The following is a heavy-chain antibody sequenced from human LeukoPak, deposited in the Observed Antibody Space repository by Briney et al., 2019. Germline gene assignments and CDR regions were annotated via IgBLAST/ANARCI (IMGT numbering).Heavy chain of an antibody. V-gene: IGHV3-23*01. CDR2: ISGSGGST. Sequence: PGGTLRLSCAASGFTFSSYGMSWVRQAPGKGLGWVSAISGSGGSTYYADSVKGRFTISRDNSKNTLYLQMNSLRAEDTAVYYCAKDRQYYYGSVDYWGQGTLVTVSS. J-gene: IGHJ4*02. CDR3: AKDRQYYYGSVDY. CDR1: GFTFSSYG. D-gene: IGHD3-10*01.